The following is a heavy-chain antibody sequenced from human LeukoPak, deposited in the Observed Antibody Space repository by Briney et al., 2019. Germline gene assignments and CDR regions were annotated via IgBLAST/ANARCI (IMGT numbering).Heavy chain of an antibody. Sequence: GGSLRLSCAASGFTFSSYWMHWVRQAPGKGLVWVSRINSDGSSTSYADFVKGRFTISRDNAKNTLYLQMNSLRAEDTAVYYCARRGSTRLGYCSSTSCYQPEYYFDYWGQGTLVTVSS. D-gene: IGHD2-2*01. V-gene: IGHV3-74*01. CDR2: INSDGSST. CDR3: ARRGSTRLGYCSSTSCYQPEYYFDY. J-gene: IGHJ4*02. CDR1: GFTFSSYW.